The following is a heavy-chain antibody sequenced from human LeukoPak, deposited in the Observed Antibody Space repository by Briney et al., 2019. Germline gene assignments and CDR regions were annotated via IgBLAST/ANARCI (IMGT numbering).Heavy chain of an antibody. D-gene: IGHD1-7*01. Sequence: SETLSLTCTVSGGSISSSSYYWGWIRQPPGKGLEWIGSIYYSGSTYYNPSLKSRVTISVDTSKNQFSLKLSSVTAADTAVYYCARDREWNYGSFDYWGQGTLVTVSS. CDR2: IYYSGST. CDR1: GGSISSSSYY. CDR3: ARDREWNYGSFDY. V-gene: IGHV4-39*07. J-gene: IGHJ4*02.